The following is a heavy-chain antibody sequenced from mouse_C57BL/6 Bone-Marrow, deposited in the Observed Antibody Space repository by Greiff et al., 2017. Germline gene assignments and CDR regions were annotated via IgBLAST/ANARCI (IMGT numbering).Heavy chain of an antibody. CDR2: IYPRSGNT. J-gene: IGHJ1*03. D-gene: IGHD2-4*01. Sequence: QVQLKESGAELARPGASVKLSCKASGYTFTSYGISWVKQRTGQGLEWIGEIYPRSGNTYYNEKFKGKATLTADKSSSTAYLELRSLTSEDSAVYFCARGGYYDDWYCDVWGTGTTVTVSA. CDR1: GYTFTSYG. CDR3: ARGGYYDDWYCDV. V-gene: IGHV1-81*01.